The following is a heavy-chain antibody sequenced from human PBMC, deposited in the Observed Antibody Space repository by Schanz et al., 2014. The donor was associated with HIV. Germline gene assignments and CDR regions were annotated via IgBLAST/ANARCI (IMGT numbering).Heavy chain of an antibody. V-gene: IGHV3-30*03. Sequence: QVQLVESGGGVVQPGRSLRLSCAASGFTFRTHGIHWVRQAPAKGLEWVAVISYDGSIKEYADSVKGRFAISRDNSKNTVYLQMNSLRAEDTAVYYCAREYYSRNWNWFDPWGQGTLVTVSS. CDR2: ISYDGSIK. D-gene: IGHD6-13*01. J-gene: IGHJ5*02. CDR3: AREYYSRNWNWFDP. CDR1: GFTFRTHG.